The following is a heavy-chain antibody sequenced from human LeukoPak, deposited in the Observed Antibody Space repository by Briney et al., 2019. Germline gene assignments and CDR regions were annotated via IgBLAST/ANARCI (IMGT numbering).Heavy chain of an antibody. Sequence: GGSLRLSCAASGFTFSSYAMSWVRQAPGKGLEWVSAISGSGGSTYYADSVKGRFTISRDNSKNTLYLQMNSLRAEDTAVYYCAKSRVAVAGSATFDYWGQGTLVTVFS. J-gene: IGHJ4*02. CDR2: ISGSGGST. CDR1: GFTFSSYA. D-gene: IGHD6-19*01. V-gene: IGHV3-23*01. CDR3: AKSRVAVAGSATFDY.